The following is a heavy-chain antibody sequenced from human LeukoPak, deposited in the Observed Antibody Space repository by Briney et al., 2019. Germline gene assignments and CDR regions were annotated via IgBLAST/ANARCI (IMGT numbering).Heavy chain of an antibody. CDR3: AGDSSGYYWAF. V-gene: IGHV3-7*01. J-gene: IGHJ4*02. Sequence: QPGGSLRLSCAASGFTFSSYWMTWVRQAPGKGLEWVANINQDGSEKYYVDSVKGRFTISRDNAKNSLYLSMNSLRAEDTAVYYCAGDSSGYYWAFWGQGTLVTVSS. CDR1: GFTFSSYW. D-gene: IGHD3-22*01. CDR2: INQDGSEK.